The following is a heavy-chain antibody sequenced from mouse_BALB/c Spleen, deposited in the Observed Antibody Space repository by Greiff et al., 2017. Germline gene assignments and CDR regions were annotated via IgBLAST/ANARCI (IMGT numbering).Heavy chain of an antibody. J-gene: IGHJ2*01. V-gene: IGHV1-15*01. CDR1: GYTFTDYE. CDR2: IDPETGGT. CDR3: TRWDYYGSSRD. Sequence: QVQLQQSGAELVRPGASVTLSCKASGYTFTDYEMHWVKQTPVHGLEWIGAIDPETGGTAYNQKFKGKATLTADKSSSTAYMKLRSLTSEDSAVYYCTRWDYYGSSRDWGQGTTLTVSS. D-gene: IGHD1-1*01.